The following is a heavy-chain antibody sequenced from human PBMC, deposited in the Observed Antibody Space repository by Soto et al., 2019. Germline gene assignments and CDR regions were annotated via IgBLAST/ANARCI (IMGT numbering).Heavy chain of an antibody. D-gene: IGHD1-26*01. CDR1: GFTCIDYY. CDR3: ARVGVGATLSDY. Sequence: GGLLRLSCAASGFTCIDYYMSWIRHAPGKGLEWVSYISSSSSYTNYADSVKGRFTISRDNAKNSLYLQMNSLRAEDTAVYYCARVGVGATLSDYWGQGTLVTVSS. V-gene: IGHV3-11*06. CDR2: ISSSSSYT. J-gene: IGHJ4*02.